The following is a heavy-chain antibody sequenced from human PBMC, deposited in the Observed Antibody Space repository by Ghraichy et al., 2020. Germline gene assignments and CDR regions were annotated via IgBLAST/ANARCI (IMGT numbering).Heavy chain of an antibody. CDR3: TLSYQSSSWFYYYYGMDV. CDR2: IKSKTDGGTT. D-gene: IGHD3-16*02. J-gene: IGHJ6*02. V-gene: IGHV3-15*01. Sequence: GGSLRLSCAASGFTFSNAWMSWVRQAPGKGLEWVGRIKSKTDGGTTDYAAPVKGRFTISRDDSKNTLYLQMNSLKTEDTAVYYCTLSYQSSSWFYYYYGMDVWGQGTTVTVSS. CDR1: GFTFSNAW.